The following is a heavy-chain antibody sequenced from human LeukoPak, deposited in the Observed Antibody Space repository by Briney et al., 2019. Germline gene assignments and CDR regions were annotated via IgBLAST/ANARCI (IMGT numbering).Heavy chain of an antibody. V-gene: IGHV3-23*01. J-gene: IGHJ1*01. CDR1: GFTFSDFA. D-gene: IGHD4-17*01. CDR2: FIGVGDRT. CDR3: AKDPSGDYIGAFSFQR. Sequence: LSGGPLRLSCAASGFTFSDFAMVWVRQAPGKGLEWFSAFIGVGDRTYSADSAKGRFTFSRDNSKNTLYLQMNSLRGDDTAVYYCAKDPSGDYIGAFSFQRWGQGALVTVSS.